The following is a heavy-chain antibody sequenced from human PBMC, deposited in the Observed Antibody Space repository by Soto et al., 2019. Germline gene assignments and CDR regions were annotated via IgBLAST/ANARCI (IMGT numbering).Heavy chain of an antibody. D-gene: IGHD5-18*01. V-gene: IGHV3-15*07. J-gene: IGHJ4*02. CDR2: IKSKTDGGTT. Sequence: GGSLRLSCAASGFTFSNAWMNWVRQAPGKGLEWVGRIKSKTDGGTTDNAAPVKGSFSISSDDSKNTLYLQMNSLKTEATAVYYCTTGYSYGYFDVGYWGQGTLVTVSS. CDR3: TTGYSYGYFDVGY. CDR1: GFTFSNAW.